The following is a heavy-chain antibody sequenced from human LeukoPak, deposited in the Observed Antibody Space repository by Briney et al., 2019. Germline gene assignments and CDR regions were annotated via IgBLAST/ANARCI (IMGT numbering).Heavy chain of an antibody. V-gene: IGHV3-21*01. D-gene: IGHD2-21*02. Sequence: PGGPLILCCVASGFTFSSYSMNWLRMAPGNGLEMVSSISSSSSYIYYADSVKGRFTISRDNAKNSLYLQMNSLTADDTAVYYCARIPYCGGDCYPYYFDSWGQGTLVTVSS. CDR2: ISSSSSYI. J-gene: IGHJ4*02. CDR3: ARIPYCGGDCYPYYFDS. CDR1: GFTFSSYS.